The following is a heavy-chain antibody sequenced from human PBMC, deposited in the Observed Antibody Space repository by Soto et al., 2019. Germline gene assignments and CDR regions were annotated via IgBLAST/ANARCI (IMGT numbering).Heavy chain of an antibody. V-gene: IGHV1-18*01. CDR2: ISGYNGNN. J-gene: IGHJ5*02. CDR3: ARKSSSSSWFDP. Sequence: ASVKVSCKTSGYTFFSYGISWVRQAPGQGLAWMGWISGYNGNNNYAQKFQAKVTMTADTSTRTAYMELRSLRSDDTAFYYCARKSSSSSWFDPWGQGTLVTVSS. CDR1: GYTFFSYG. D-gene: IGHD6-6*01.